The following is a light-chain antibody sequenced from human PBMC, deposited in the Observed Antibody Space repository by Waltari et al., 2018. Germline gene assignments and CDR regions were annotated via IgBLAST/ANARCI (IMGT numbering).Light chain of an antibody. CDR3: QHYNNYPPT. Sequence: DIQMTQSPSILSASVGDTVTITCRTSQSISTWLAWYQQKPGKAPKLLISKASILESGVQSRFSGSGSETEFTLTINSLQPDDFATFYCQHYNNYPPTFGGGTKVEIK. CDR1: QSISTW. CDR2: KAS. V-gene: IGKV1-5*03. J-gene: IGKJ4*01.